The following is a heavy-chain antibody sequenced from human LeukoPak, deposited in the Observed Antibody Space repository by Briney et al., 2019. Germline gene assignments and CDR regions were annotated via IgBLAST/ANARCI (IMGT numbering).Heavy chain of an antibody. CDR2: INPNSGGT. D-gene: IGHD2-2*01. CDR3: ARVSCSSTSCYFSVDY. J-gene: IGHJ4*02. Sequence: GASVKVSCKASGYTFTGYYMHWVRQAPGQGLEWMGWINPNSGGTNYAQKFQSRVTMTRDTSISTAYMELSRLRSDDTAVYYCARVSCSSTSCYFSVDYWGQGTLVTVSS. V-gene: IGHV1-2*02. CDR1: GYTFTGYY.